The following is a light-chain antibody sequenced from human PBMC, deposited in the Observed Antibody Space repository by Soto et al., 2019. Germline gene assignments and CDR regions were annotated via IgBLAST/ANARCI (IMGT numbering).Light chain of an antibody. J-gene: IGLJ1*01. CDR2: DGS. V-gene: IGLV2-23*01. Sequence: QSVLTQPASVSGSPGQSITISCTGTSSDVGNYNLVSWYQHHPGKAPKLMIYDGSKRPSGVSNRFSGSKSGNTASLTISGLQAEDECDYYCCSYATTSTDVFGTGTKLTVL. CDR1: SSDVGNYNL. CDR3: CSYATTSTDV.